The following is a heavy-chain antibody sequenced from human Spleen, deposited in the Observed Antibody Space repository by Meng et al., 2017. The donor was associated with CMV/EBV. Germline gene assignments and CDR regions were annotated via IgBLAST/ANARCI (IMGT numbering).Heavy chain of an antibody. D-gene: IGHD3-3*01. Sequence: GESLKISCAASGFAFSSAWMSWVRQAPGKGLEWVSSVNSDGRYTYYADSVKGRFTISRDNTKNSLYLEMNSLGAEDTAVYYCARKRGDNYDFWSGFGGMDVWGQGTTVTVS. CDR3: ARKRGDNYDFWSGFGGMDV. J-gene: IGHJ6*02. CDR2: VNSDGRYT. V-gene: IGHV3-21*01. CDR1: GFAFSSAW.